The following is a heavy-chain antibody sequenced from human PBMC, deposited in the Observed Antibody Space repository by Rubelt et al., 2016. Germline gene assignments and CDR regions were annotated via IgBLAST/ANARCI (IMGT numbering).Heavy chain of an antibody. V-gene: IGHV1-24*01. CDR1: GYTLTELS. Sequence: QVQLVQSGAEVKKPGASVKVSCKVSGYTLTELSMHWVRQAPGKGLEWMGGFDPEDGETIYAQKFPGRVTRTEDTSTDTAYRELSSLRSEDTAVYYCATFGGSYYSLWGFDYWGQGTLVTVSS. D-gene: IGHD1-26*01. J-gene: IGHJ4*02. CDR3: ATFGGSYYSLWGFDY. CDR2: FDPEDGET.